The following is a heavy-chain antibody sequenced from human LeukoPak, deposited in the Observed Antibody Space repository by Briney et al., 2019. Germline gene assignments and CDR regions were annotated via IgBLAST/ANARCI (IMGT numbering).Heavy chain of an antibody. CDR2: VSRTGDTT. CDR1: GFTFNNYV. CDR3: ARDASPYDI. D-gene: IGHD3-9*01. Sequence: GSLRLSCAASGFTFNNYVINWVRQAPGKGLEWVSSVSRTGDTTYYAESVKGRFTISRDNSNNTVYLHMTSLRDEDTALYYCARDASPYDIWGQGTLVTVSS. J-gene: IGHJ4*02. V-gene: IGHV3-23*01.